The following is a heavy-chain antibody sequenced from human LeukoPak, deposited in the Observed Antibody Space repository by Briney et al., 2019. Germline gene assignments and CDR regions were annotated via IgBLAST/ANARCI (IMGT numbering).Heavy chain of an antibody. CDR1: GYTFTSYG. CDR3: AIEGQYQLLYGYYYYGMDV. D-gene: IGHD2-2*02. V-gene: IGHV1-18*01. Sequence: ASVKVSCKASGYTFTSYGISWVRQAPGQGLEWMGWISAYNGNTNYAQKLQGRVTMTTDTSTSTAYMELRSLRSDDTAVYYCAIEGQYQLLYGYYYYGMDVWGQGTTVTVSS. CDR2: ISAYNGNT. J-gene: IGHJ6*02.